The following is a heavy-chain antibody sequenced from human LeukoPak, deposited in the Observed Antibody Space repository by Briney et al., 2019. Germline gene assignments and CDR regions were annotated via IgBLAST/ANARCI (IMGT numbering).Heavy chain of an antibody. CDR3: TTGIRGPGNTGS. Sequence: GRSLRLSCTVSGFTVSDDWESWVRQAPGKGLEWVGRIRSRAAGGTTEYAAPVKGRFVISRDDSKNTVYLHMDSLKNEDTAVYYCTTGIRGPGNTGSWGQGTLVIVSS. V-gene: IGHV3-15*01. D-gene: IGHD3-10*01. J-gene: IGHJ1*01. CDR2: IRSRAAGGTT. CDR1: GFTVSDDW.